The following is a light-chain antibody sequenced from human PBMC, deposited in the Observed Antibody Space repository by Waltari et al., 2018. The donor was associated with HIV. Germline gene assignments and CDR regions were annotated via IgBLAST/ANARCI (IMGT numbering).Light chain of an antibody. CDR3: CSYAGRYTWV. CDR1: SSDVGGYNY. CDR2: DGT. V-gene: IGLV2-11*01. Sequence: QSALTQPRSVSGSPGQSVTISCSGTSSDVGGYNYVSWYHQHPGKAPKLMIYDGTERPSGVPDRFSGSKSGNTASLTISGLQADDEADYYCCSYAGRYTWVFGGGTELTVL. J-gene: IGLJ3*02.